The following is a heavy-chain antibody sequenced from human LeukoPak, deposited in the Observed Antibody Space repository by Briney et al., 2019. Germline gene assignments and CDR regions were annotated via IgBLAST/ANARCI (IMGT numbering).Heavy chain of an antibody. V-gene: IGHV3-23*01. CDR2: ISGSGGST. D-gene: IGHD6-13*01. CDR1: GFTFSSYA. CDR3: AKDGSHIAAADPLPFDY. J-gene: IGHJ4*02. Sequence: PGGSLRLSCAASGFTFSSYAMSWVRQAPGKGLEWVSAISGSGGSTYYADSVKGRFTISRDNSKNTLYLQMNSLRAEDTAVYYCAKDGSHIAAADPLPFDYWGQGTLVTVSS.